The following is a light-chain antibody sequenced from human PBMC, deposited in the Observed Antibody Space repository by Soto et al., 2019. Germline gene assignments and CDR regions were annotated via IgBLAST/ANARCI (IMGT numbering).Light chain of an antibody. CDR1: SSDIGNYNY. CDR3: SSYTTSSTVV. V-gene: IGLV2-14*01. J-gene: IGLJ2*01. Sequence: QSVLTQPASVSGSPGQSITISCTGTSSDIGNYNYVSWYQQHPGKAPKLMIYEVSDRPSGVSNRFSGSKSGNTASLTISGLQAEDEDDYYCSSYTTSSTVVFGGGTKVTVL. CDR2: EVS.